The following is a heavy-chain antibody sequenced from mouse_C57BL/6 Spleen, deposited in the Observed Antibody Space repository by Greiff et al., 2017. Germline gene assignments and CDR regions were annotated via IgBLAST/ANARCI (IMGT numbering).Heavy chain of an antibody. Sequence: QVQLKQPGTELVKPGASVKLSCKASGYTFTSYWMHWVKQRPGQGLEWIGNINPSNGGTNYNEKFKSKATLTVDKSSSTAYMQLSSLTAEDSAVYYCARRSYYYGSSYAPYYAMDYWGQGTSVTVSS. J-gene: IGHJ4*01. CDR2: INPSNGGT. CDR1: GYTFTSYW. CDR3: ARRSYYYGSSYAPYYAMDY. V-gene: IGHV1-53*01. D-gene: IGHD1-1*01.